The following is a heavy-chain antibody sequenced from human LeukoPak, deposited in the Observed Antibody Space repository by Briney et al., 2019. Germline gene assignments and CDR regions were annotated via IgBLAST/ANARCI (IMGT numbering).Heavy chain of an antibody. CDR2: ISAYNGNT. J-gene: IGHJ6*02. Sequence: ASVKVSCKASGYTFTSYGISWVRQAPGQGLEWMGWISAYNGNTNYAQKLQGRVTMTTDTSTSTAYMELRSLRSDDTAVYYCARDGYDSWNYYYYGMDVWGQGTTVTVSS. CDR3: ARDGYDSWNYYYYGMDV. V-gene: IGHV1-18*01. CDR1: GYTFTSYG. D-gene: IGHD3-22*01.